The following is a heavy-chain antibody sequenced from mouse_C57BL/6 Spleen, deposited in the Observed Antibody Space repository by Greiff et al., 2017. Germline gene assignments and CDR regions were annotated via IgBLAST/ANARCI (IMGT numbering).Heavy chain of an antibody. CDR2: IHPNSGST. CDR1: GYTFTSYW. V-gene: IGHV1-64*01. CDR3: ANDGYYEAY. Sequence: QVQLQQPGAELVKPGASVKLSCKASGYTFTSYWMHWVKQRPGQGLEWIGMIHPNSGSTNYNEKFKSKATLTVDKSSSTAYMQLSGLTSEDSAVYYCANDGYYEAYWGQGTLVTVSA. J-gene: IGHJ3*01. D-gene: IGHD2-3*01.